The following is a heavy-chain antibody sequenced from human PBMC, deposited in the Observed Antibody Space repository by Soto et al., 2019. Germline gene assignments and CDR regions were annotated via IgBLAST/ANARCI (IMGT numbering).Heavy chain of an antibody. CDR2: ISWDGGST. J-gene: IGHJ6*02. CDR3: AKAGYERSYNWNDGPYYGMDV. Sequence: SLRLSCAASGFTFDDYTMHWVRQAPGKGLEWVSLISWDGGSTYYADSVKGRFTISRDNSKNSLYLQMNSLRTEDTALYYCAKAGYERSYNWNDGPYYGMDVWGQGTTVTVSS. CDR1: GFTFDDYT. D-gene: IGHD1-1*01. V-gene: IGHV3-43*01.